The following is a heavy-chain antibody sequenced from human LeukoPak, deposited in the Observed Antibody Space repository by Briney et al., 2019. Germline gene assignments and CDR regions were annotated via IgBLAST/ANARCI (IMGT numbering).Heavy chain of an antibody. CDR3: AKDPCSSTSCYTTYDY. V-gene: IGHV3-23*01. J-gene: IGHJ4*02. CDR1: GFSFSSYA. Sequence: GGSLRLSCAASGFSFSSYAMSWVRQAPGKGLEWVATISVSGNTIYYADSVKGRFTISRDNSKNTLYLQMNSLRAEDTAVYYCAKDPCSSTSCYTTYDYWGQGTLVTVSS. D-gene: IGHD2-2*02. CDR2: ISVSGNTI.